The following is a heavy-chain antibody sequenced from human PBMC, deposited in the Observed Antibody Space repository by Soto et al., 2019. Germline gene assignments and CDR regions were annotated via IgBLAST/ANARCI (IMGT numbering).Heavy chain of an antibody. V-gene: IGHV3-23*01. CDR2: VTGGGHTT. D-gene: IGHD3-10*01. CDR3: ASSSGDLDVYGMDI. Sequence: EAQLLESGGGLVQPGGSLRLSCAASGFTFSRYAMSWVRQAPGKGLEWVSTVTGGGHTTYNADSVNGRFTISRDNSKNTLHLQMNNLRAEDTAIYYCASSSGDLDVYGMDIWGPGTTVTVSS. J-gene: IGHJ6*02. CDR1: GFTFSRYA.